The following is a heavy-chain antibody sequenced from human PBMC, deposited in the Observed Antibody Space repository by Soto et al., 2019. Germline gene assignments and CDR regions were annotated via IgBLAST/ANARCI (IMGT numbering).Heavy chain of an antibody. CDR1: GGSISSGGSY. CDR2: IYYSGKT. D-gene: IGHD6-19*01. Sequence: SETLSLTCTVSGGSISSGGSYWGWIRQPPGQGLEWLGYIYYSGKTYFNPSLKSRVTLSVDTSKNQFSLNLSSVTAADTAVYYDVRDCSSSNRPFDYWRQVTLVTVSS. CDR3: VRDCSSSNRPFDY. J-gene: IGHJ4*02. V-gene: IGHV4-30-4*01.